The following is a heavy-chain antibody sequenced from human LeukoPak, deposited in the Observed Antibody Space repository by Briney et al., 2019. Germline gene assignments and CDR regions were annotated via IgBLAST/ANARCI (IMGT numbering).Heavy chain of an antibody. D-gene: IGHD2-2*01. Sequence: ASVRVSCKASGYTFTGYYMHWVRQAPGQGPEWMGWINPNSGGTNYAQKFQGRVTMTRDTSISTAYMELSRLRSDDTAVYYCARGRYCSSTSCQEYYYYGMDVWGQGTTVTVSS. J-gene: IGHJ6*02. CDR1: GYTFTGYY. V-gene: IGHV1-2*02. CDR3: ARGRYCSSTSCQEYYYYGMDV. CDR2: INPNSGGT.